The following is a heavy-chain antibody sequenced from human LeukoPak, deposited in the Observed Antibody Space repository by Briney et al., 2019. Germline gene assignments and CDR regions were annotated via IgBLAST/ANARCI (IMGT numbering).Heavy chain of an antibody. CDR3: ARPCTGSYFGGGY. V-gene: IGHV5-51*01. Sequence: GESLKISCKGSGYSFTSYWIGWVRQMPGKGLERMGVIYPGDSDIRYSPSFQGQVTISADKSISTAYLQWSSLKASDTAMYYCARPCTGSYFGGGYWGQGTLVTVSS. CDR2: IYPGDSDI. J-gene: IGHJ4*02. CDR1: GYSFTSYW. D-gene: IGHD1-26*01.